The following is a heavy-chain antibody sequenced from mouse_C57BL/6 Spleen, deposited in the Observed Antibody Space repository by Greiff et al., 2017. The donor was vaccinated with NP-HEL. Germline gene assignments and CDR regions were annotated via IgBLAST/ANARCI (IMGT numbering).Heavy chain of an antibody. CDR1: GFSLTSYG. CDR3: AKRTTGVGAMDY. CDR2: LWRGGST. Sequence: QVQLQQSGPGLVQPSQSLSITCTVSGFSLTSYGVHWVRQSPGKGLEWLGVLWRGGSTDYNAAFMSRLSITKDNSKSQVFFQMDSLQADDTAIYYCAKRTTGVGAMDYWGQGTSVTVSS. D-gene: IGHD1-1*01. V-gene: IGHV2-5*01. J-gene: IGHJ4*01.